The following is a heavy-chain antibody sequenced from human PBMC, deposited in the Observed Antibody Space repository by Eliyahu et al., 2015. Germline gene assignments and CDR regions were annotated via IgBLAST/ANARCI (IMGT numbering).Heavy chain of an antibody. Sequence: QVQLVQSGAEVKKPGASVKVSCKASGDXFTSHYIHWVRQAPGQGLEWMGIINPSGGSTSYAQKFQGRVTMTTDTSTSTVYMELSSLRSEDTAVYYCARVFYNNLPYDAFDIWGQGTMVTVSS. CDR1: GDXFTSHY. J-gene: IGHJ3*02. CDR2: INPSGGST. V-gene: IGHV1-46*01. CDR3: ARVFYNNLPYDAFDI. D-gene: IGHD4-11*01.